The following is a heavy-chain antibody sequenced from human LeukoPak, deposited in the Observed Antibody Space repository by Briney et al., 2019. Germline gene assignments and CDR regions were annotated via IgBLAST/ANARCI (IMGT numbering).Heavy chain of an antibody. CDR2: IGTAGDT. CDR3: ARDAAYSAFNM. D-gene: IGHD4-11*01. Sequence: GGSLRLSCAASGFTFSSYDMHWVRQTTGKGLEWVSVIGTAGDTFYPGSVKGRFTISRENAKNSLFLQMNSLRDEDTAVYYCARDAAYSAFNMWGQGTMVTVSS. CDR1: GFTFSSYD. V-gene: IGHV3-13*01. J-gene: IGHJ3*02.